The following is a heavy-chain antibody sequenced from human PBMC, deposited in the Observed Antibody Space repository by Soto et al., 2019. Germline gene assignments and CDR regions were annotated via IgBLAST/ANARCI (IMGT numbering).Heavy chain of an antibody. J-gene: IGHJ4*02. CDR2: ISGSGGST. Sequence: QPGGSLRLSCAASGFTFSSYAMSWVRQAPGKGLEWVSAISGSGGSTYYADSVKGRFTISRDNSKNTLYLQMNSLRAEDTAVYYCAKDTVARYFDWLFAYDYWGQGTLVTVSS. V-gene: IGHV3-23*01. D-gene: IGHD3-9*01. CDR1: GFTFSSYA. CDR3: AKDTVARYFDWLFAYDY.